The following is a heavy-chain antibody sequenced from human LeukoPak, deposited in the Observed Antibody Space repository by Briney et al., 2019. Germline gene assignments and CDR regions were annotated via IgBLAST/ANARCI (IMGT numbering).Heavy chain of an antibody. J-gene: IGHJ6*02. CDR1: GFTFSSYS. Sequence: GGSLRLSCAASGFTFSSYSMNCVRRAPGKGLEWVSSISISSSYIYYADAVKGRFTISRDNAKNSLYLQINSLIAADTAVYYCARDRATLTGLSPYYDYVWGTYYSAMDVWGQGTTVTVSS. V-gene: IGHV3-21*01. D-gene: IGHD3-16*01. CDR2: ISISSSYI. CDR3: ARDRATLTGLSPYYDYVWGTYYSAMDV.